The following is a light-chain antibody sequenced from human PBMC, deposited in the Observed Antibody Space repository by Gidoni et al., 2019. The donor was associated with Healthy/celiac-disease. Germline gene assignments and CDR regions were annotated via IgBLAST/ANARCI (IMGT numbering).Light chain of an antibody. J-gene: IGLJ2*01. CDR2: GNI. CDR1: SSNIGAGYE. Sequence: QSVLTQPPSVSGAPGQRVTISCTGSSSNIGAGYEVHWYQQLPGTAPKLLIYGNINRPSVVPDPFSGSKSGPSASLAITGLQAEDEADYYCQSYDSSLSGSVFGGGTKLTVL. V-gene: IGLV1-40*01. CDR3: QSYDSSLSGSV.